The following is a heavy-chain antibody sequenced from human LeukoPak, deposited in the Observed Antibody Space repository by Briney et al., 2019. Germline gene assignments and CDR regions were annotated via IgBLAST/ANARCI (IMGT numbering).Heavy chain of an antibody. J-gene: IGHJ4*02. Sequence: ASVKVSCKPSGYTLTSYYMHWVRQAPGQGLEWMGIINPSGGSTGYAQKFQGRVTITRYMSMSTVYMELHSLRFEDTAVYYCARADSYDYVWGSYRRSFDYWGQGTLVTVSS. CDR3: ARADSYDYVWGSYRRSFDY. CDR1: GYTLTSYY. CDR2: INPSGGST. V-gene: IGHV1-46*01. D-gene: IGHD3-16*02.